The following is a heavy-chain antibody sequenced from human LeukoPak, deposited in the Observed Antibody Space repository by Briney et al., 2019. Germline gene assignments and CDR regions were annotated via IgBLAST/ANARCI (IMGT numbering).Heavy chain of an antibody. Sequence: GGSLRLSCAASGFTFSSYGMHWVRQVPGKGLEWVSVIYSDDSTYYADSVKRRFTISRDNSKNTLYLQMNSLRAEDTAVYYCASPVAIVGATRAEYFQHWGQGTLVTVSS. D-gene: IGHD1-26*01. V-gene: IGHV3-66*01. CDR1: GFTFSSYG. CDR3: ASPVAIVGATRAEYFQH. CDR2: IYSDDST. J-gene: IGHJ1*01.